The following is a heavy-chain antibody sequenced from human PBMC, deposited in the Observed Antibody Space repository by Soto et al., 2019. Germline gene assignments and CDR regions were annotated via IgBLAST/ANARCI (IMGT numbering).Heavy chain of an antibody. CDR1: GYTFTGYY. V-gene: IGHV1-2*04. CDR2: INPNSGGT. Sequence: QVQLVQSGAEVKKPGASVKVSCKASGYTFTGYYMHWVRQAPGQGLEWMGWINPNSGGTNYAQKFQGWVTMTRDTSISTAYMELRRLRSDDTAVYYCARAVVPYDYGAFDIWGQGTMVTVSS. J-gene: IGHJ3*02. D-gene: IGHD4-17*01. CDR3: ARAVVPYDYGAFDI.